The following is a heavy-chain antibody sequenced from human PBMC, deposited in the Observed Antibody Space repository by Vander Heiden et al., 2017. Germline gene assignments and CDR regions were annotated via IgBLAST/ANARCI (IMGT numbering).Heavy chain of an antibody. CDR2: ISYDGSNK. Sequence: QVQLVEAGGGVVQPGRSLRLSWAASGFTFSSYGMHWVRQAPGKGLEWVAVISYDGSNKYYADSVKGRFTISRDNSKNTLYLQMNSLRAEDTAVYYCAKDRHDYYYYYGMDVWGQGTTVTVSS. CDR1: GFTFSSYG. CDR3: AKDRHDYYYYYGMDV. J-gene: IGHJ6*02. V-gene: IGHV3-30*18.